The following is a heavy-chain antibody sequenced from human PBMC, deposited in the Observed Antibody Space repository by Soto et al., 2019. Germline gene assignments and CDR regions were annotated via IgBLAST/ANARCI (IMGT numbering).Heavy chain of an antibody. D-gene: IGHD5-12*01. CDR2: INAGNGNT. CDR1: GYTFTSYA. V-gene: IGHV1-3*01. Sequence: QVQLVQSGAEVKKPGASVKVSCKASGYTFTSYAMHWVRQAPGQRLEWMGWINAGNGNTKYSQKFQGRVTITRDTSASTAYMELSSLRSDDTAVYYCARGGGMATINYWGQGTLVTVSS. CDR3: ARGGGMATINY. J-gene: IGHJ4*02.